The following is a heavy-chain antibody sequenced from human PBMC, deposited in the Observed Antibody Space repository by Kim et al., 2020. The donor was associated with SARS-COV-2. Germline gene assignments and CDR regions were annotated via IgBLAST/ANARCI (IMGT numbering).Heavy chain of an antibody. D-gene: IGHD6-25*01. V-gene: IGHV1-2*06. Sequence: ASVKVSCKASGYTFTGYYMHWVRQAPGQGLEWLGRINPNSGGTNYAQKFQGRVTMTRDTSITTAYMELSSLRSDDTAVYYCARAIDSSGEEDYWGQGTLVTVSS. CDR2: INPNSGGT. CDR3: ARAIDSSGEEDY. J-gene: IGHJ4*02. CDR1: GYTFTGYY.